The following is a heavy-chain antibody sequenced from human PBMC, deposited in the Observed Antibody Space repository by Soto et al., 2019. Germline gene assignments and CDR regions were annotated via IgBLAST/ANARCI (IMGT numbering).Heavy chain of an antibody. J-gene: IGHJ4*02. CDR3: VGRVGAVLPRF. D-gene: IGHD1-26*01. V-gene: IGHV4-39*01. CDR2: LYYSGNT. CDR1: GASVSSGSYH. Sequence: QLQLQESGPGLVKPSETLSLTCAVSGASVSSGSYHWGWIRQPPGKGLEWIGSLYYSGNTYYNPSLKSRVTMSADTSKNQFSLKLNSVTATDTAVYYCVGRVGAVLPRFWGQGILVTVSS.